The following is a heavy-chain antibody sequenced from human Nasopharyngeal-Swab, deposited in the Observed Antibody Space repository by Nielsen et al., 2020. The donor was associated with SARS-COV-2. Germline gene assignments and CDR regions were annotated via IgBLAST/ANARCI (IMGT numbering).Heavy chain of an antibody. D-gene: IGHD3-22*01. CDR1: GGSISSSSYY. Sequence: SETLPLTCTVSGGSISSSSYYWGWIRQPPGKGLEWIGYIYYSGSTNYNPSLKSRVTISVDTSKNQFSLKLSSVTAADTAVYYCARVTWAYSSGWEFDYWGQGTLVTVSS. CDR3: ARVTWAYSSGWEFDY. J-gene: IGHJ4*02. CDR2: IYYSGST. V-gene: IGHV4-61*05.